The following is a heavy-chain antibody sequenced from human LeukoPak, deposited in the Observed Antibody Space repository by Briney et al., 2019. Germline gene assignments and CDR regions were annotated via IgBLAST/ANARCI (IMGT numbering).Heavy chain of an antibody. CDR2: VSFDGSSK. CDR3: AIRAGPFDY. J-gene: IGHJ4*02. D-gene: IGHD6-19*01. V-gene: IGHV3-30*03. CDR1: GITFSGYG. Sequence: PGGSLRLSCAASGITFSGYGMHWVRQAPDKGLEWVAVVSFDGSSKYYADSVKGRFTISRDNSKNTLYLQMNSLRAEDTAVYYCAIRAGPFDYWGQGTLVTVSS.